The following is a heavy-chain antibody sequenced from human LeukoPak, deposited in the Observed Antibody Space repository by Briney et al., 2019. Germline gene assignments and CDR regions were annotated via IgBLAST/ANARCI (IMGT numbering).Heavy chain of an antibody. V-gene: IGHV3-23*01. Sequence: PGGSLRLSCVASGFTLSSYAMSWVRQAPGKGLQWVSSLGISGDYTWYAGSVKGRFTISRDNSKNTLYLQMNSLRAEDTAVYYCAKLGTSGSYPPTYFDYWGQGTLVTVSS. J-gene: IGHJ4*02. CDR3: AKLGTSGSYPPTYFDY. D-gene: IGHD1-26*01. CDR1: GFTLSSYA. CDR2: LGISGDYT.